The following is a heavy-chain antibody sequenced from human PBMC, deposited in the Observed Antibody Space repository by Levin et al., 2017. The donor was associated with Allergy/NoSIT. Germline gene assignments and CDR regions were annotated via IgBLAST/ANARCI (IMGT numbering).Heavy chain of an antibody. V-gene: IGHV3-48*02. J-gene: IGHJ2*01. CDR3: ARCSRAGFYWYFDL. CDR2: ISSSSSTI. Sequence: GESLKISCAASGFTFSSYSMNWVRQAPGKGLEWVSYISSSSSTIYYADSVKGRFTISRDNAKNSLYLQMNSLRDEDTAVYYCARCSRAGFYWYFDLWGRGTLVTVSS. D-gene: IGHD6-13*01. CDR1: GFTFSSYS.